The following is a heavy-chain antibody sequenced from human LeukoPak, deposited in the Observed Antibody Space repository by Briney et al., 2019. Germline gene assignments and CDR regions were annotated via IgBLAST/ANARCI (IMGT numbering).Heavy chain of an antibody. CDR2: ISGSGGSI. CDR1: GFTFSSYS. J-gene: IGHJ5*02. V-gene: IGHV3-23*01. CDR3: AKDRGVHYYGSERGLFNWFDP. Sequence: GGSLRLSCAASGFTFSSYSMNWVRQAPGKGLEWVSAISGSGGSIYYADSVKGRFTISRDNSKNMLYLQMNSLRAEDTAVYYCAKDRGVHYYGSERGLFNWFDPWGQGTLVTVSS. D-gene: IGHD3-10*01.